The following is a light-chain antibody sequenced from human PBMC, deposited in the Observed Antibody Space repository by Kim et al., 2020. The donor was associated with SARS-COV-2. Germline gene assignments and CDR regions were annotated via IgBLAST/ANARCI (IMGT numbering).Light chain of an antibody. CDR3: SSYTRLTTSYV. J-gene: IGLJ1*01. CDR2: DVS. V-gene: IGLV2-14*03. CDR1: SSDVADYNY. Sequence: SVTTPCTGTSSDVADYNYVSWYQQRPGQAPKLIICDVSNRPSGVSNRFSGSKSGNTASLTISGLQAEDEADYYCSSYTRLTTSYVFGTGTKVTVL.